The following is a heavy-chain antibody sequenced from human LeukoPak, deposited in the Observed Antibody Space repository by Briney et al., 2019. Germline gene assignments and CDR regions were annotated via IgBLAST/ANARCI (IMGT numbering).Heavy chain of an antibody. CDR1: GDSINSYY. J-gene: IGHJ5*02. CDR3: ARVLIPGNWFDP. Sequence: SETLSLTCTVSGDSINSYYWSWIRQPPGKGLEWIGYIYYSGSTNYNPSLKSRVTISVDTSKNQFSLKLSSVTAADTAVYYCARVLIPGNWFDPWGQGTLVTVSS. CDR2: IYYSGST. D-gene: IGHD3-10*01. V-gene: IGHV4-59*01.